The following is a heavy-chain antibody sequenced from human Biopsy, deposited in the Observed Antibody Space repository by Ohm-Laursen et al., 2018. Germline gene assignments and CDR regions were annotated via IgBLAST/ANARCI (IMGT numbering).Heavy chain of an antibody. CDR1: GYSLTELS. CDR3: AADINVWNVNY. D-gene: IGHD1-1*01. J-gene: IGHJ4*02. Sequence: SVKVSCKVSGYSLTELSMHWVRQAPGQGLEWLGGFAPENGRIVYSQKFQGRVTMTEDTSTSTAYMEVWRLRSDDTAVYYCAADINVWNVNYWGQGTQVSVSS. V-gene: IGHV1-24*01. CDR2: FAPENGRI.